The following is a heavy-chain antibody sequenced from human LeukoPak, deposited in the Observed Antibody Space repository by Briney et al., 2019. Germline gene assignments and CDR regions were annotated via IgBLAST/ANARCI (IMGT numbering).Heavy chain of an antibody. CDR1: GFTFDDYG. V-gene: IGHV3-20*04. CDR2: INWNGGRT. CDR3: VGGEAAAGISL. Sequence: PGGSLRLSCAASGFTFDDYGMSWVRQAPGKGLERVSGINWNGGRTGYADSVKGRFTISRDNAKNSLYLQMNSLRAEDTALYYCVGGEAAAGISLWGQGTLVTVS. J-gene: IGHJ1*01. D-gene: IGHD6-13*01.